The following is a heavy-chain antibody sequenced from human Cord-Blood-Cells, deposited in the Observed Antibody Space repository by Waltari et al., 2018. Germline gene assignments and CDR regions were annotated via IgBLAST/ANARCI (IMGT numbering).Heavy chain of an antibody. J-gene: IGHJ6*02. Sequence: QVQLVQSGAEVKKPGSSVKVSCKASEGPFRSFDTSWVRRAPGHGTEGMGGVVRIFGTANSAQKFQGRVTITADKSTSTAYMELSSLRSEDTAVYYCARDRLYYYGSGSYYYYYGMDVWGQGTTVTVSS. CDR2: VVRIFGTA. CDR3: ARDRLYYYGSGSYYYYYGMDV. CDR1: EGPFRSFD. V-gene: IGHV1-69*06. D-gene: IGHD3-10*01.